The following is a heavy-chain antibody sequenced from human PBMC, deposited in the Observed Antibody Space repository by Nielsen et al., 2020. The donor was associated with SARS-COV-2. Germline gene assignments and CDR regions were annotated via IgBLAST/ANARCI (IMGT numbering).Heavy chain of an antibody. V-gene: IGHV4-39*01. CDR2: IYHSGST. CDR1: GDSIRSDNYY. J-gene: IGHJ4*02. Sequence: SETLSLTCSVTGDSIRSDNYYWGWIRQPPGQGLEWIGSIYHSGSTFYSPSLKSRVTISEDPSKNQFSLKLSAVTAADTAVYYCARRPGHYFDSGGYFYSYYFDYWGQGILVTVSS. D-gene: IGHD3-22*01. CDR3: ARRPGHYFDSGGYFYSYYFDY.